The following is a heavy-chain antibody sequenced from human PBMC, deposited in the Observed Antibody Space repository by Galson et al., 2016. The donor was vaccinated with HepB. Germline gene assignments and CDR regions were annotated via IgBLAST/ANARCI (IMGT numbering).Heavy chain of an antibody. J-gene: IGHJ6*02. CDR2: VSYDGYSK. D-gene: IGHD3-10*01. CDR3: AKDVFTSGGEYGMHL. CDR1: GFFFSNYG. V-gene: IGHV3-30*18. Sequence: SLRLSCAASGFFFSNYGMHWVRQAPGKGLAWVAVVSYDGYSKYYADSVKGRFTISRDNSKTTLYLQMNSLRVEDTAVYYCAKDVFTSGGEYGMHLWGRGTTDTVSS.